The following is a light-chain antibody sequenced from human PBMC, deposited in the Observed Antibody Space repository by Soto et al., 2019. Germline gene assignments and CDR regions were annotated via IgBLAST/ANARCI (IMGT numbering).Light chain of an antibody. CDR3: QPFDDLPIT. V-gene: IGKV1-33*01. Sequence: DIHMTQSPSSLSASVGDRVTITCRASQDISNYLNWYQQKPGKAPKLLIYDASNLETGVTSRFSGTGSGTYFTFIISRLQPEDIATYFCQPFDDLPITVGQGTRLEIK. J-gene: IGKJ5*01. CDR1: QDISNY. CDR2: DAS.